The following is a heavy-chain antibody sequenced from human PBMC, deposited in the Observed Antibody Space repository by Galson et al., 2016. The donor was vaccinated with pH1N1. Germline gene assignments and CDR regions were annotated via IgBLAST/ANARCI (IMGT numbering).Heavy chain of an antibody. CDR3: AKSPPDSNNIDF. V-gene: IGHV4-4*07. D-gene: IGHD4-11*01. J-gene: IGHJ4*02. CDR1: GASLSGRY. CDR2: VYPPVPGRLYPSGTT. Sequence: SETLSLTCTVSGASLSGRYWTWIRQTSGKRLEWIGRVYPPVPGRLYPSGTTHYNPSLQSRLSMSVDTFNTQFSLILTSLSAADTGSYYCAKSPPDSNNIDFWGPGILVTVSS.